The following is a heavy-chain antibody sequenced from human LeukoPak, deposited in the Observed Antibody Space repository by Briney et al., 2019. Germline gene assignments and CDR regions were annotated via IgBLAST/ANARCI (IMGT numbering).Heavy chain of an antibody. J-gene: IGHJ4*02. Sequence: GGSLRLSCAASGFTFSTYSMNWVRQAPGKGLEWVSYIGSGSSTIYYADPVKGRFTISRDNAKNSLYLQMNTLRDEDTAVYYCARDRDYSFDYWGQGTLVTVSS. CDR1: GFTFSTYS. V-gene: IGHV3-48*02. CDR2: IGSGSSTI. CDR3: ARDRDYSFDY.